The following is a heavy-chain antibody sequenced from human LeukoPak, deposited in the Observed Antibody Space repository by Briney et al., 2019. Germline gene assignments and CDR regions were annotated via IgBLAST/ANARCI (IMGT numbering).Heavy chain of an antibody. Sequence: ASVKVSCKASGYTFTSCGISWVRQAPGQGLEWMGWISAYNGNTNYAQKLQGRVTMTTDTSTSTAYMELRSLRSDDTAVYYCARVIPYDSSGYEDYWGQGTLVTVSS. CDR2: ISAYNGNT. J-gene: IGHJ4*02. CDR1: GYTFTSCG. D-gene: IGHD3-22*01. V-gene: IGHV1-18*01. CDR3: ARVIPYDSSGYEDY.